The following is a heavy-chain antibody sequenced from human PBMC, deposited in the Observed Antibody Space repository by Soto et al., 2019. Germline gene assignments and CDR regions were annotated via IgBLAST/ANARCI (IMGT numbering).Heavy chain of an antibody. V-gene: IGHV1-18*01. D-gene: IGHD5-12*01. Sequence: QVQLVQSGAEVKKPGASVKVSCKASGYTFTSYGFNWVRQAPGQGLEWMGWISPYNGNTKSTQKLQDRVTMTTDTATSTAYMELRSLKSDDTAVYYCARDRGGYNLDFWGQGTLVIVSS. J-gene: IGHJ4*02. CDR1: GYTFTSYG. CDR3: ARDRGGYNLDF. CDR2: ISPYNGNT.